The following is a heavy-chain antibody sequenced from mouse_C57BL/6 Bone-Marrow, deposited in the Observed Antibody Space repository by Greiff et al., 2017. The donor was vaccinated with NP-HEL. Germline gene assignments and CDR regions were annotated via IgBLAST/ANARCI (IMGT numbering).Heavy chain of an antibody. Sequence: EVQLQQSGPVLVKPGASVKMSCKASGYTFTDYYMNWVKQSHGKSLEWIGVINPYNGGTSYNQKFKGKATLTVDKSSSTAYMVLNSLTSEDSAVYYCARSRLLREFAYWGQGTLVTVSA. CDR1: GYTFTDYY. V-gene: IGHV1-19*01. CDR2: INPYNGGT. J-gene: IGHJ3*01. CDR3: ARSRLLREFAY. D-gene: IGHD1-1*01.